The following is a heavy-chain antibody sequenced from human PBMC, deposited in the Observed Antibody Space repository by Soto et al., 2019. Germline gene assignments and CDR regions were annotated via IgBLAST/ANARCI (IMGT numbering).Heavy chain of an antibody. J-gene: IGHJ3*02. CDR3: AKAGYSYGYGTTIPTGGFDI. CDR1: GFTFSSYA. V-gene: IGHV3-23*01. CDR2: ISGSGGST. Sequence: GGSLRLSCAASGFTFSSYAMSWVRQAPGKGLEWVSAISGSGGSTYYADSVKGRFTISRDNSKNTLYLQVNSLRAEDTAVYYCAKAGYSYGYGTTIPTGGFDIWGQGTMVTVSS. D-gene: IGHD5-18*01.